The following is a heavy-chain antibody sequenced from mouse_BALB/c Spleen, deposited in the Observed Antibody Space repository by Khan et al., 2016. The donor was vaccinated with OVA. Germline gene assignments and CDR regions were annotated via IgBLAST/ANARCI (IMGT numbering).Heavy chain of an antibody. Sequence: LHYSGPGLVKPSQSLSLTCSVTGYSITSGYFWNWIRQFPGNKLEWMGYIRYDGNSNYNPSLKNRISITRDTSKNQFFLKLNSVTPEDTATYYCARGGSSGPAWFAYWGQGTLVTVSA. CDR2: IRYDGNS. V-gene: IGHV3-6*02. CDR1: GYSITSGYF. D-gene: IGHD3-1*01. CDR3: ARGGSSGPAWFAY. J-gene: IGHJ3*01.